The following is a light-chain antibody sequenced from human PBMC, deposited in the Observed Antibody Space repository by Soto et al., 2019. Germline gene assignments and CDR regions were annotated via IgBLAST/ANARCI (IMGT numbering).Light chain of an antibody. CDR2: GNS. J-gene: IGLJ3*02. CDR1: SSNIGAGYD. Sequence: QSVLTQPPSVSGAPGQRVTISCTGSSSNIGAGYDVHWYQQLPGTAPKLLIYGNSNRPSGVPYRFSGSKSGTSASLAITGLQAEDDADYYCQSYDSSLSGYWVFGGGTKLTVL. CDR3: QSYDSSLSGYWV. V-gene: IGLV1-40*01.